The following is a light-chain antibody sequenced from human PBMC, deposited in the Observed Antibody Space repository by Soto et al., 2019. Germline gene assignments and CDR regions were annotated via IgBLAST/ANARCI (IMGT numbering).Light chain of an antibody. Sequence: DIHMTQSPSTLSATAGDRVTITCRASQSISSWLAWYQHKPGKAPKLLIYDASNLDSGVPSRFSGSGSGTEFSLTISNLQPDDFATYYCQQYENYWTFGQGTKVDIK. CDR1: QSISSW. V-gene: IGKV1-5*01. CDR3: QQYENYWT. CDR2: DAS. J-gene: IGKJ1*01.